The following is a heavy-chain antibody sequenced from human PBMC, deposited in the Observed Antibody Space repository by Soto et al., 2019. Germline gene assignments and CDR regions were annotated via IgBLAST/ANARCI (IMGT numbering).Heavy chain of an antibody. V-gene: IGHV3-30-3*01. CDR1: GFTFSSYA. J-gene: IGHJ2*01. Sequence: GGSLRLSCAASGFTFSSYAMHWVRQAPGKGLEWVAVISYDGSNKYYADSVKGRFTISRDNSKNTLYLQMNSLRAEDTAVYYCARDWGFSWYFDLWGRGTLVTVSS. CDR3: ARDWGFSWYFDL. CDR2: ISYDGSNK. D-gene: IGHD3-10*01.